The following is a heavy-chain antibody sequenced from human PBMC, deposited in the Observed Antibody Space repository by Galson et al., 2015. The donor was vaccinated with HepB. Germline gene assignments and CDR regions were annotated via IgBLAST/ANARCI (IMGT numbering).Heavy chain of an antibody. D-gene: IGHD4-23*01. CDR2: IKSKTDGGTT. J-gene: IGHJ3*02. V-gene: IGHV3-15*07. Sequence: SLRLSCAASGFTFSNAWMNWVRQAPGKGLEWVGRIKSKTDGGTTDYAAPVKGRFTISRDDSKNTLYLQMNSLKTEDTAVYYCTTIPAPYGGNVRGDAFDIWGQGTMVTVSS. CDR3: TTIPAPYGGNVRGDAFDI. CDR1: GFTFSNAW.